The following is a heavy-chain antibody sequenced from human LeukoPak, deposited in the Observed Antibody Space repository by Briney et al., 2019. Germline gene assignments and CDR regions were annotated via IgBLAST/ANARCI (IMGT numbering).Heavy chain of an antibody. CDR2: IHYTGGT. CDR3: ARLQGDSTAVFDF. Sequence: SETLSLTCTVSGGSISGDYWSWIRQPPGKGLDWVGYIHYTGGTNYNPSLKSRVTISVDTSKNQFSLMLSSVAAADTAVYYCARLQGDSTAVFDFWGQGALVTVSS. CDR1: GGSISGDY. V-gene: IGHV4-59*01. D-gene: IGHD2-21*01. J-gene: IGHJ4*02.